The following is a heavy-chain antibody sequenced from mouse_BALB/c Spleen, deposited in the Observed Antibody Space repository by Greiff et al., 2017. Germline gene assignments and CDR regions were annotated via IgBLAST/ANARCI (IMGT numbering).Heavy chain of an antibody. V-gene: IGHV1-77*01. CDR2: IYPGSGST. CDR3: ARVRYDYFDY. Sequence: VQLQESGPELVKPGASVKMSCKASGYTFTDYVINWVKQRTGQGLEWIGEIYPGSGSTYYNEKFKGKATLTADKSSNTAYMQLSSLTSEDSAVYFCARVRYDYFDYWGQGTTLTVSS. J-gene: IGHJ2*01. D-gene: IGHD2-14*01. CDR1: GYTFTDYV.